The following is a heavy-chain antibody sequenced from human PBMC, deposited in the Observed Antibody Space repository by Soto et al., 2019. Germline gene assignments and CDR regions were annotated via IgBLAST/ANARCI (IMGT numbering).Heavy chain of an antibody. V-gene: IGHV4-39*01. CDR3: ARYKRVDWLGGNWFDP. CDR2: IYYSGRP. D-gene: IGHD3-9*01. Sequence: SETXSLTCTVSGGSISSXXXXXXXIRQPPGKGLEXXXGIYYSGRPTYNPSLKSRVTISVDTSKTQFSLNMSSVTAADTAVYYCARYKRVDWLGGNWFDPWGQGTLVTVSS. J-gene: IGHJ5*02. CDR1: GGSISSXXXX.